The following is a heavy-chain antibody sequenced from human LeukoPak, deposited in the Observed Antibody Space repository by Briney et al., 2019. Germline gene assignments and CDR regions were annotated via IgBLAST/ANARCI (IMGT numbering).Heavy chain of an antibody. J-gene: IGHJ4*02. V-gene: IGHV4-39*07. D-gene: IGHD5-18*01. Sequence: SETLSLTCTVSGGSISSSSYYWGWIRQPPGKGLEWIGSIYYSGSTYYNPSLKSRVTISVDTSKNQFSLKLSSVTAADTAVYYCARDLTHTAMAAYDYWGQGTLVTVSS. CDR2: IYYSGST. CDR1: GGSISSSSYY. CDR3: ARDLTHTAMAAYDY.